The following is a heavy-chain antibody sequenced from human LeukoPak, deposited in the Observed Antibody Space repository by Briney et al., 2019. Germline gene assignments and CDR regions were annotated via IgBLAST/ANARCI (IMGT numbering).Heavy chain of an antibody. CDR3: ARLNYDSSGYYLNWFDP. D-gene: IGHD3-22*01. J-gene: IGHJ5*02. CDR2: ISSSSSYI. Sequence: PGGSLRLSCAASGFTFSSYSMNWVRQAPGKGLEWVSSISSSSSYIYYADSVKGRFTISRDIAKNSLYLQMNSLRAEDTAVYYCARLNYDSSGYYLNWFDPWGQGTLVTVSS. CDR1: GFTFSSYS. V-gene: IGHV3-21*01.